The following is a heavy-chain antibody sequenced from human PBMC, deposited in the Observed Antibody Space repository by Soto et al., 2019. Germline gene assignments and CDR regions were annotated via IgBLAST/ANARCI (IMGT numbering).Heavy chain of an antibody. J-gene: IGHJ4*02. D-gene: IGHD3-9*01. CDR3: ARRRYALASFDY. Sequence: SETLSLTCFVSGGSISGYYGSWVRQPPGKGLEWIGYIYYSGSTTYNSSLKGRVTMSVDTSKNQFSLELSSVTAADTAVYYCARRRYALASFDYWGQGTLVTVSS. CDR1: GGSISGYY. V-gene: IGHV4-59*08. CDR2: IYYSGST.